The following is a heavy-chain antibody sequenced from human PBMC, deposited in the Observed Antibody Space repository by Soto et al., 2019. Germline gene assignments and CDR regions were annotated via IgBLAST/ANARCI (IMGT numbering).Heavy chain of an antibody. J-gene: IGHJ4*02. CDR2: ISGSGGST. D-gene: IGHD3-10*01. Sequence: GGSLRLSCAASGFTFSSYAMSWVRQAPGKGLEWVSAISGSGGSTYYADSVKGRFTISRDNSKNTLYLQMNSLRAEDTAVYYCQGTNYGSGRSYERSSADYWGQGTLVTVSS. CDR1: GFTFSSYA. V-gene: IGHV3-23*01. CDR3: QGTNYGSGRSYERSSADY.